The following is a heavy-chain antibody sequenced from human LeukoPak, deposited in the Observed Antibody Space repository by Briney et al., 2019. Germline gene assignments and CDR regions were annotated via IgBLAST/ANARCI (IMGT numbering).Heavy chain of an antibody. CDR2: ISYDGTNK. CDR3: ARSKSGTVSDGMDV. Sequence: PGGSLRLSCAASGFTFSRFAIHWVRQAPGKGLQWVAVISYDGTNKYYTDSVKGRFTISRDNSKNTLYLQMNSLRAEDTAFYYCARSKSGTVSDGMDVWGQGTTVTVSS. CDR1: GFTFSRFA. D-gene: IGHD1-1*01. V-gene: IGHV3-30*04. J-gene: IGHJ6*02.